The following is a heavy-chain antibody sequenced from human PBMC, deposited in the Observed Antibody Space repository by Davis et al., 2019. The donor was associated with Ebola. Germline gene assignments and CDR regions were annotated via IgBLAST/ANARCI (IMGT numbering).Heavy chain of an antibody. Sequence: GESLKISCAASGFTFSSYAMSWVRQAPGKGLEWVSAISGSGGSTYYADSVKGRFTISRDNSKNTLYLQMNSLRAEDTAVYYCAKTGGIAVAGPYFDYWGQGTLVTVSS. J-gene: IGHJ4*02. D-gene: IGHD6-19*01. V-gene: IGHV3-23*01. CDR1: GFTFSSYA. CDR3: AKTGGIAVAGPYFDY. CDR2: ISGSGGST.